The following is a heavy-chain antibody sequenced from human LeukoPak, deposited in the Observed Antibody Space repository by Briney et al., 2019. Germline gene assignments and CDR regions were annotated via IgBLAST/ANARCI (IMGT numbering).Heavy chain of an antibody. D-gene: IGHD3-22*01. V-gene: IGHV3-23*01. J-gene: IGHJ4*02. CDR3: AKDPSYYDSSGSLYYFDY. Sequence: GGSLRLSCAASGFTFSSYAMSWVRQAPGKGLEWVSAISGSGGSTYYADSVEGRFTISRDNSKNTLYLQMNSLRAEDTAVYYCAKDPSYYDSSGSLYYFDYWGQGTLVTVSS. CDR1: GFTFSSYA. CDR2: ISGSGGST.